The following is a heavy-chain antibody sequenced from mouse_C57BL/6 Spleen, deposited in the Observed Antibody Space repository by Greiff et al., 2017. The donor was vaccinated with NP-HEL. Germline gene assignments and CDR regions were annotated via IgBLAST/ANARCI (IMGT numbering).Heavy chain of an antibody. J-gene: IGHJ4*01. CDR2: IDPANGDP. Sequence: VQLQQSGAELVRPGASVKLSCTASGFNIKDDYMHWVKQRPEQGLEWIGWIDPANGDPEYASKFQGKATITADTSSNTAYLQLSSLTSEDTAVDYCTTGPNYYGSSMDYWGQGTSVTVSS. CDR3: TTGPNYYGSSMDY. CDR1: GFNIKDDY. V-gene: IGHV14-4*01. D-gene: IGHD1-1*01.